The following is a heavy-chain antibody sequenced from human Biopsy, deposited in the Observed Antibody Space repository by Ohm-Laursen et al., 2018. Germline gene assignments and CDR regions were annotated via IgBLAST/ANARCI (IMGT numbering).Heavy chain of an antibody. CDR1: GFIFSYCG. D-gene: IGHD2-15*01. Sequence: SLRLSCTASGFIFSYCGMHWVRQAPGKGLEWVAVILSDGSNKYYADSVKGRFTISRDNSKDTLYLQLNSLRAEDTAVYYCAKDGVAVGAGGDPYYYGMDVWGQGTTVTVSS. J-gene: IGHJ6*02. CDR2: ILSDGSNK. V-gene: IGHV3-30*18. CDR3: AKDGVAVGAGGDPYYYGMDV.